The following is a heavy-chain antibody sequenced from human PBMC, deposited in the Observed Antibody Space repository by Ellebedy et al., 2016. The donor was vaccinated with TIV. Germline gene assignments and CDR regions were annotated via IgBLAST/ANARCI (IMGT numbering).Heavy chain of an antibody. CDR3: ASDTRSGLVAD. CDR2: IYYSGST. D-gene: IGHD2-15*01. V-gene: IGHV4-59*01. CDR1: GGSISSYY. Sequence: SETLSLTCTVSGGSISSYYWSWIRQPPGKGLEWIGYIYYSGSTNYNPSLKSRVTISVDTSKNQFSLKLSSVTAADTAVYYCASDTRSGLVADWGQGTLVTVSS. J-gene: IGHJ4*02.